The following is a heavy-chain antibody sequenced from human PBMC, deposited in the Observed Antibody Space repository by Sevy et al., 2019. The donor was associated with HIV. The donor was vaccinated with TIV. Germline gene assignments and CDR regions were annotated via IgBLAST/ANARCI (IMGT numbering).Heavy chain of an antibody. J-gene: IGHJ6*03. Sequence: GGSLRLSCAASGFTFSSYSMNWVRQAPGKGLEWVSYISSSSTIYYADSVKGRFTISRDNAKNSLYLQMNSLRAEDTAVYYCARVIVGARYYYYYMDVWGKGTTVTVSS. CDR2: ISSSSTI. V-gene: IGHV3-48*01. CDR1: GFTFSSYS. CDR3: ARVIVGARYYYYYMDV. D-gene: IGHD3-16*01.